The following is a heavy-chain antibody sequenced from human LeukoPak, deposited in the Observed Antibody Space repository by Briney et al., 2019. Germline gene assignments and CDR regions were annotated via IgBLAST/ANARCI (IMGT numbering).Heavy chain of an antibody. CDR1: GFTFSSYA. J-gene: IGHJ4*02. V-gene: IGHV3-23*01. CDR3: ASSREVDSSGYFYY. CDR2: ISGSGGST. D-gene: IGHD3-22*01. Sequence: PGGSLRLSCAASGFTFSSYAMSWVRQAPGKGLEWVSAISGSGGSTYYADSVKGRFTISRDNSKNTLYLQMNSLRAEDTAVYYCASSREVDSSGYFYYWGQGTLVTVSS.